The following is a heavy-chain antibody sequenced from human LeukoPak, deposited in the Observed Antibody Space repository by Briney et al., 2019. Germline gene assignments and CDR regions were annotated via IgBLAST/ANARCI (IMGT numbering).Heavy chain of an antibody. D-gene: IGHD6-19*01. J-gene: IGHJ4*02. CDR2: IKSKTDGGTT. V-gene: IGHV3-15*01. Sequence: GGSLRLSCTASGFTFSNAWMTWVRQAPGKGLEWVGHIKSKTDGGTTDYAAPVKGRFTISRDNAKNSLYLQMNSLRAEDTAVYYCARERQWLTDDYWGQGTLVTVSS. CDR1: GFTFSNAW. CDR3: ARERQWLTDDY.